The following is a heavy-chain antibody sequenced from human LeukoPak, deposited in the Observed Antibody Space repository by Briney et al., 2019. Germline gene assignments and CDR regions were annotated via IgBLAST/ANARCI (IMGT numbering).Heavy chain of an antibody. CDR1: GGSFSGYY. Sequence: PSETLSLTCAVYGGSFSGYYWSWIRQPPGKGLEWIGEINHSGSTNYNPSLKSRVTISVDTSKNQFSLKLSSVTAADAAVYYCARLYSSSHWGQGTLVTVSS. D-gene: IGHD6-13*01. V-gene: IGHV4-34*01. CDR3: ARLYSSSH. J-gene: IGHJ4*02. CDR2: INHSGST.